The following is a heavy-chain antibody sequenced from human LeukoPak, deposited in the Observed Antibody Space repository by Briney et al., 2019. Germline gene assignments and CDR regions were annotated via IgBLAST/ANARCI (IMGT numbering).Heavy chain of an antibody. CDR3: ARGLRREQQLLRAFDY. D-gene: IGHD6-13*01. J-gene: IGHJ4*02. CDR1: GYTFTNYD. CDR2: MNPNSGNT. V-gene: IGHV1-8*01. Sequence: ASVRVSCKASGYTFTNYDINWVRQASGQGLEWMGWMNPNSGNTGSAKKFQGRVTMTSNTSISTAYMELSSLRSEDTAVYYCARGLRREQQLLRAFDYWGQGTPVTVSS.